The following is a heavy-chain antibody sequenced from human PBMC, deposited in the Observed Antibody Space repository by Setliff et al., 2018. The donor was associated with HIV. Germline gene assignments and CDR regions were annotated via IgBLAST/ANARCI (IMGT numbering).Heavy chain of an antibody. J-gene: IGHJ1*01. CDR3: SRDICSYGLMGS. Sequence: PSERLDLTCAVSGGSISSRNGWSWVSQPAGKGLEWMGEIYFSGHTNYNSYLKSRVTISLDNSKNQFSLKLTSLTAAVTAVYYCSRDICSYGLMGSWGPGTLVTVSS. CDR2: IYFSGHT. CDR1: GGSISSRNG. D-gene: IGHD6-6*01. V-gene: IGHV4-4*02.